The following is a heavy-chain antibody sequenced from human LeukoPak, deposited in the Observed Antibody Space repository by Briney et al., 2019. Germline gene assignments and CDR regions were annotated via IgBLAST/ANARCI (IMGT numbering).Heavy chain of an antibody. J-gene: IGHJ4*02. CDR3: ARLGYCSGGSCSSFDY. Sequence: GGSLRLSCAASGLTFSSYVMNWVRQAPGKGLEWVSSISSGSTYIYYADSVKGRFTISRDNAKNSLYLQMNSLRAEDTAVYYCARLGYCSGGSCSSFDYWGQGTLVTVSS. D-gene: IGHD2-15*01. CDR2: ISSGSTYI. V-gene: IGHV3-21*01. CDR1: GLTFSSYV.